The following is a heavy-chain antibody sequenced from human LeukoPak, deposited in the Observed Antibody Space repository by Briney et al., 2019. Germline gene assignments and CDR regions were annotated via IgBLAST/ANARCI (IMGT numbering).Heavy chain of an antibody. Sequence: PGGSLRLSCAASGFTFSSYWMHWVRQAPGKGLEWVSQITADGYETTYADSVKGRFTISRDNADNTLFLQMNSLRAEDTAVYYCVRYGSGSYLRDPFDYWGQGTLVTVSS. CDR1: GFTFSSYW. D-gene: IGHD3-10*01. V-gene: IGHV3-74*03. CDR3: VRYGSGSYLRDPFDY. J-gene: IGHJ4*02. CDR2: ITADGYET.